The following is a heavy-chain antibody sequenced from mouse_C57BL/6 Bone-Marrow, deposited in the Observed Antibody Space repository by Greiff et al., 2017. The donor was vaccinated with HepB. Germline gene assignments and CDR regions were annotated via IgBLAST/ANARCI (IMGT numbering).Heavy chain of an antibody. CDR1: GYAFSSSW. D-gene: IGHD2-3*01. Sequence: QVQLQQSGPELVKPGASVKISCKASGYAFSSSWMNWVKQRPGKGLEWIGRIYPGDGDTNYNGKFKGKATLTADKSSSTAYMQLSSLTSEDSAVYFCARSNDGYRMDYWGQGTSVTVSS. J-gene: IGHJ4*01. V-gene: IGHV1-82*01. CDR2: IYPGDGDT. CDR3: ARSNDGYRMDY.